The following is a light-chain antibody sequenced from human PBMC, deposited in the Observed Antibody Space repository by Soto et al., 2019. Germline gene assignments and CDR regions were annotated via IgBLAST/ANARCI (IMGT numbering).Light chain of an antibody. CDR2: GTS. Sequence: EIVLTQSPGTLSLSPGERATLSCRASQSVNSNYLAWYQQKPGQSPRVLMDGTSNRATGIPDRFSGSGSGTDFTLTISRLEPEDFAVYYCQQYDESFRTFGQGTMVEIK. CDR1: QSVNSNY. V-gene: IGKV3-20*01. CDR3: QQYDESFRT. J-gene: IGKJ1*01.